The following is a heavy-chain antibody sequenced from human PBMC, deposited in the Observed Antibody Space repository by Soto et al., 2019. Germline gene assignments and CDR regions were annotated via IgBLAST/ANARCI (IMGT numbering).Heavy chain of an antibody. CDR1: GGSFSVYY. D-gene: IGHD3-10*01. V-gene: IGHV4-34*01. CDR2: INHSGST. CDR3: ASLWFGELSYPNWFDP. J-gene: IGHJ5*02. Sequence: PSETLSLTCAVYGGSFSVYYRSWIRQPPGKGLEWIGEINHSGSTNYNPSLKSRVTISVDTSKNQFSLKLSSVTAADTAVYYCASLWFGELSYPNWFDPWGQGTLVTVSS.